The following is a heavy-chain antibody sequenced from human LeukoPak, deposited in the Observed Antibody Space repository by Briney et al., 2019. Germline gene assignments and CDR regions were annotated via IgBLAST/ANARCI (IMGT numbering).Heavy chain of an antibody. CDR3: ARDQYSSYLYYFDY. Sequence: GGSLRLSCASSRFTFSNSIFHWVRQAPGKGLEWVSAMSYDGFSKYYADSVKGRFTISRDNSKNTLYLQMNSLRAEDTAVYYCARDQYSSYLYYFDYWGQGTLVTVSS. V-gene: IGHV3-33*05. J-gene: IGHJ4*02. D-gene: IGHD3-22*01. CDR1: RFTFSNSI. CDR2: MSYDGFSK.